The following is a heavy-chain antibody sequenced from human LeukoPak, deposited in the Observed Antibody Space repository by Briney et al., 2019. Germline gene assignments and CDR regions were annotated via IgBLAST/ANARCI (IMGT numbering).Heavy chain of an antibody. V-gene: IGHV3-21*01. J-gene: IGHJ4*02. D-gene: IGHD5-24*01. CDR3: ARGGRWLQPYYFDY. Sequence: GGSLRLSCAASGFTFSSYSMNWVRQAPGKGLEWVSSISSSSSYIYYADSVKGRFTISRDNAKNSLYLQMNSLRAEDTAVYYCARGGRWLQPYYFDYWGQGTLVTVSS. CDR1: GFTFSSYS. CDR2: ISSSSSYI.